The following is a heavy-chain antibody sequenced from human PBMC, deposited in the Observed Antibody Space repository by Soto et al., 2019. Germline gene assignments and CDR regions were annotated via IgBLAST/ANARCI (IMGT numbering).Heavy chain of an antibody. V-gene: IGHV3-66*01. CDR2: INNAGNT. D-gene: IGHD2-15*01. CDR3: VKVGVGCSGGSCYSGLYGMDV. Sequence: GGSLRLSCAASGFDASVNYMTWVRQAPGKGLEWVSAINNAGNTFFADSVKGRFTISRDDSKNTLYLQMSSLRAEDTAVYYCVKVGVGCSGGSCYSGLYGMDVWGQGTTVTVSS. CDR1: GFDASVNY. J-gene: IGHJ6*02.